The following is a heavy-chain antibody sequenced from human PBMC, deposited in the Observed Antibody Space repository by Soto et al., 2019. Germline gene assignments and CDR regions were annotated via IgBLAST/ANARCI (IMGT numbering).Heavy chain of an antibody. CDR3: AKEIAASDTYYYYYGIGV. V-gene: IGHV3-23*01. J-gene: IGHJ6*02. D-gene: IGHD6-13*01. CDR1: GFTFSSYA. Sequence: GGSVGVSCAASGFTFSSYAMSRVCQAPRQGLVWVSAIVGSGYTTYDADSVKGRFTISRDNSKNTLYPQMNSLSAEDTAVYYCAKEIAASDTYYYYYGIGVWGQGTTVTVSS. CDR2: IVGSGYTT.